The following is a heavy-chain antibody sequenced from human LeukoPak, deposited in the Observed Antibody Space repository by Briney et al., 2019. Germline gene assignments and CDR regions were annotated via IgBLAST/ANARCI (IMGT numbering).Heavy chain of an antibody. CDR3: ARDRLYISSSEDY. V-gene: IGHV3-53*01. CDR1: GFTVSSNY. CDR2: IYSGGST. Sequence: GGSLRLSCAASGFTVSSNYMSWVRQAPGKGLEWVSVIYSGGSTYYADSVKGRFTIFRDSSKNTLYLQMNSLRVEDTAVYYCARDRLYISSSEDYWGQGILVTVSS. D-gene: IGHD6-6*01. J-gene: IGHJ4*02.